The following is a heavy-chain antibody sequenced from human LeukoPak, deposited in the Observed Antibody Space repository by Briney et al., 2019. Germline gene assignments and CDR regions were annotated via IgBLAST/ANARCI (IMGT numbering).Heavy chain of an antibody. J-gene: IGHJ3*02. V-gene: IGHV4-39*07. CDR1: GGTLPSSGYY. D-gene: IGHD4-17*01. Sequence: SETLSLTCTVSGGTLPSSGYYWGWIRQPPGKGLEWIGEINHSGSTNYNPSLKSRVTISVDTSKNQFSLKLSSVTAADTAVYSCARGLMHDYGDYEAFDIWGQGTMVTVSS. CDR2: INHSGST. CDR3: ARGLMHDYGDYEAFDI.